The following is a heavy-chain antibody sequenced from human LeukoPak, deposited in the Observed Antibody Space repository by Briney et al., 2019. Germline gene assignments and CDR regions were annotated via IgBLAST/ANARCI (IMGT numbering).Heavy chain of an antibody. CDR3: ESAVAAGQGFDP. J-gene: IGHJ5*02. Sequence: PSETLFLTCTVSGGFSSSDYGSWIRHPPGKGLEWIGYIYCSGSTNYNPSLKSRVPISVATSKNQFSLKLSSVTAADTAVYYYESAVAAGQGFDPWGQGTLVTVSS. CDR2: IYCSGST. V-gene: IGHV4-59*01. CDR1: GGFSSSDY. D-gene: IGHD6-25*01.